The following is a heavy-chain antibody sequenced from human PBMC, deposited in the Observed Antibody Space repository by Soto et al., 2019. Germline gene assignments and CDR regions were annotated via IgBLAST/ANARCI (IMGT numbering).Heavy chain of an antibody. V-gene: IGHV4-59*01. J-gene: IGHJ5*02. CDR1: NGSISSYY. CDR2: TYYSGIT. CDR3: ARGWRQLVPNWFDP. D-gene: IGHD6-6*01. Sequence: SETLSLSCTVSNGSISSYYWSWIRQPPGKGLEWIGYTYYSGITNYNPSLKSRVTISVDTSKNQFSLKLSSVTAADTAVYYCARGWRQLVPNWFDPWGQGTLVTVSS.